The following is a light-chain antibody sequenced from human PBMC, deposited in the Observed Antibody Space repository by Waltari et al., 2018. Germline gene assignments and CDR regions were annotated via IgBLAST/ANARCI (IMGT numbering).Light chain of an antibody. CDR2: EGS. V-gene: IGLV2-23*01. CDR3: CSYAGTNVI. J-gene: IGLJ2*01. Sequence: QSALTQPASVSGSPGQSITISCTGTSSEFAIYNLVSWYQHHQGKVPKLMIYEGSKRPSGVSNRFSASKSGNTASLTISGLQAEDEADYYCCSYAGTNVIFGGGTRLTVL. CDR1: SSEFAIYNL.